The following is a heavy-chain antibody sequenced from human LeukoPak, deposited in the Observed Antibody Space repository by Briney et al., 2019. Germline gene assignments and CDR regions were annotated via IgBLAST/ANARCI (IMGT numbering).Heavy chain of an antibody. D-gene: IGHD5-18*01. J-gene: IGHJ4*02. CDR1: GGSISSDY. CDR2: IYYSGST. V-gene: IGHV4-59*08. Sequence: SETLSLTCTVSGGSISSDYWSWIRQPPGKGLEWIGYIYYSGSTRYNPSLKSRVTISVDTSKNQFSLKLSSVTAADTAVYYCARHKVADGYGVDYWGQGTLVTVSS. CDR3: ARHKVADGYGVDY.